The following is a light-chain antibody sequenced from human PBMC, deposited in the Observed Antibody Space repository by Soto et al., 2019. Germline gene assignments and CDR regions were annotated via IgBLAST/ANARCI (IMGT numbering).Light chain of an antibody. J-gene: IGKJ1*01. CDR1: QSVSSNY. CDR3: QQYGSSPPT. CDR2: GAS. V-gene: IGKV3-20*01. Sequence: EIVLTQSPGTLSLSPGERATLSCRASQSVSSNYLAWYQQKPGQPPRLLIYGASSRASGIPDRFSGSGSGTDFTLTISRLEPEDFAVYSCQQYGSSPPTFGRGTKVEIK.